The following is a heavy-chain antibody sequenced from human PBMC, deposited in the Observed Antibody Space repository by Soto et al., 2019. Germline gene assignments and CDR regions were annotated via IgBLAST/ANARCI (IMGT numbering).Heavy chain of an antibody. D-gene: IGHD4-17*01. CDR1: RFTFSSYS. V-gene: IGHV3-21*01. CDR3: ARADYGDAWYFDL. CDR2: ISHSSTYI. Sequence: EVQLVESGGGLVKPGGSLRLSCAASRFTFSSYSMTWVRQAPGKGLELVSSISHSSTYIYYADSVKGRFTVSRDNAKNSQYLQMNSLRAEDTAGYYCARADYGDAWYFDLWGRGTLVTVSS. J-gene: IGHJ2*01.